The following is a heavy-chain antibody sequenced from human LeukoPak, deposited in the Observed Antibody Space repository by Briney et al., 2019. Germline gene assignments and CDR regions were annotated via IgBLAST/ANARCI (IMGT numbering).Heavy chain of an antibody. J-gene: IGHJ6*03. CDR3: ARVATVTTWGRYYYYMDV. D-gene: IGHD4-17*01. CDR2: IIPIFGTA. Sequence: ASVKVSCKASGYTFTSYAISWVRQAPGQGLEWMGGIIPIFGTANYAQKFQGRVTITADKSTSTAYMELSSLRSEDTAVYYCARVATVTTWGRYYYYMDVWGKGTTVTVSS. CDR1: GYTFTSYA. V-gene: IGHV1-69*06.